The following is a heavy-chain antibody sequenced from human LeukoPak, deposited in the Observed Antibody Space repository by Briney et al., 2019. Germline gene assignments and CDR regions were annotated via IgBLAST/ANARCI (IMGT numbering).Heavy chain of an antibody. Sequence: ASVKVSCKASGYTFTGYYMHWVRQAPGQELEWMGWINPNSGGTNYAQKFQGRVTMTRDTSISTAYMELSRLRSDDTAVYYCARVGAIYDFWSGYPDNWFDPWGQGTLVTVSS. CDR2: INPNSGGT. D-gene: IGHD3-3*01. V-gene: IGHV1-2*02. CDR1: GYTFTGYY. CDR3: ARVGAIYDFWSGYPDNWFDP. J-gene: IGHJ5*02.